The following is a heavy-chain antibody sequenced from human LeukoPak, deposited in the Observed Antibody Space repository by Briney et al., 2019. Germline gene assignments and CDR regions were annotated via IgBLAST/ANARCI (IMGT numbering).Heavy chain of an antibody. D-gene: IGHD4-11*01. CDR2: ISYDGSNK. J-gene: IGHJ4*02. V-gene: IGHV3-30*03. CDR3: ARDLFTDFDY. Sequence: GRSLRLSCAASGFTFSSYGMHWVRQAPGKGLEWVAVISYDGSNKYYADSVKGRFTISRDNSKNTLYLQMNSLRAEDTAVYYCARDLFTDFDYWGQGTLVTVSS. CDR1: GFTFSSYG.